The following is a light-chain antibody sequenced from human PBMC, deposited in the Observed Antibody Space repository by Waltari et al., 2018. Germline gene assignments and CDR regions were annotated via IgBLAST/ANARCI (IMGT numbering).Light chain of an antibody. J-gene: IGLJ2*01. CDR1: NSDVGGYDF. CDR3: CSYAGGNNLL. CDR2: AVS. V-gene: IGLV2-8*01. Sequence: QSALTQPPSASGPPGQSVTIPCTGPNSDVGGYDFFSWYQQHPGKAPKLMIYAVSKRPSGVPDRFSGSKSGNTASLTVSGLQADDEADYYCCSYAGGNNLLFGGGTKLTVL.